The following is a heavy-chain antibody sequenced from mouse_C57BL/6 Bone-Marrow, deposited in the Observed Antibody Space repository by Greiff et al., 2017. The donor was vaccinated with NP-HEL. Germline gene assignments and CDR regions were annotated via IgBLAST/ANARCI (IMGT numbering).Heavy chain of an antibody. J-gene: IGHJ2*01. Sequence: EVQLQQSGAELVRPGASVKLSCTASGFNIKDDYMHWVKQRPEQGLEWIGWIDPENGDTEYASKFQGKATITADTSSNTAYLQLSSLTSEDTAVYYCTTSNYYGSRRYFDYGGQGTTLTVSS. CDR1: GFNIKDDY. D-gene: IGHD1-1*01. CDR3: TTSNYYGSRRYFDY. CDR2: IDPENGDT. V-gene: IGHV14-4*01.